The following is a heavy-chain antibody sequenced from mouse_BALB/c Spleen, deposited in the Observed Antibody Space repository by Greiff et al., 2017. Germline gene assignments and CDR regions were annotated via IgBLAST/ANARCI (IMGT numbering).Heavy chain of an antibody. CDR3: ARSNYYGHFDY. CDR2: ISSGSSTI. J-gene: IGHJ2*01. Sequence: EVKLVESGGGLVQPGGSRKLSCAASGFTFSSFGMHWVRQAPEKGLEWVAYISSGSSTIYYADTVTGRFTISRDNPKNTLFLQMTSLRSEDTAMYYCARSNYYGHFDYWGQGTTLTVSA. D-gene: IGHD1-2*01. CDR1: GFTFSSFG. V-gene: IGHV5-17*02.